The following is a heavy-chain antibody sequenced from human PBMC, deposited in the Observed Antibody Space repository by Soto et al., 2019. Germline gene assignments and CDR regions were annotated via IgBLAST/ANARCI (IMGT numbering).Heavy chain of an antibody. CDR2: INPKSDDT. D-gene: IGHD4-4*01. J-gene: IGHJ5*02. V-gene: IGHV1-2*02. CDR1: GYSFSDNQ. Sequence: ASVKRSFKASGYSFSDNQIHWLRRAPGQGLECMGRINPKSDDTNYAQKFQGRVTMTRDTSIDTAYLELTGLTSDETAIYYCARKHSLDYIRWGLDPWGQGTLVTVSS. CDR3: ARKHSLDYIRWGLDP.